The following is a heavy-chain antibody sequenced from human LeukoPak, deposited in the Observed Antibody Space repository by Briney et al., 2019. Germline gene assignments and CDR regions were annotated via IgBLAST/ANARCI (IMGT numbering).Heavy chain of an antibody. Sequence: SETLSLTCTVSGGSISSYYWSWIRQPPGKGLEWIGEINHSGSTNYNPSLKSRVTISVDKSKNQFSLKLSSVTAADTAVYYCASQSGSSATACDYWGQGTLVTVSS. D-gene: IGHD1-26*01. CDR1: GGSISSYY. V-gene: IGHV4-34*01. J-gene: IGHJ4*02. CDR2: INHSGST. CDR3: ASQSGSSATACDY.